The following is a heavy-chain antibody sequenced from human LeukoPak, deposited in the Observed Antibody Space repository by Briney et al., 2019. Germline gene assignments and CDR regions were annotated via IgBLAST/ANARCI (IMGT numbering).Heavy chain of an antibody. Sequence: ASLKVSCKVSGYTLTELSMHWVRQAPGKGLEWMGGFDPEDGETIYAQKFQGRVTMTEDTSTDTAYMELSSLRSEDTGVYYCATWQSVYYYDSSGYLFDYWGQGTLVTVSS. CDR3: ATWQSVYYYDSSGYLFDY. CDR1: GYTLTELS. J-gene: IGHJ4*02. V-gene: IGHV1-24*01. D-gene: IGHD3-22*01. CDR2: FDPEDGET.